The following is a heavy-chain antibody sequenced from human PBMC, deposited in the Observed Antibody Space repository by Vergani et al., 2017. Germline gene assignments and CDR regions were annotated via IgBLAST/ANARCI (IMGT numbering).Heavy chain of an antibody. J-gene: IGHJ6*02. CDR2: IQSTFDRGTT. D-gene: IGHD2-21*01. V-gene: IGHV3-15*07. CDR1: GFSLRNAW. CDR3: TTDPRYCGDVSGYWLRDHHYYGMDV. Sequence: VQLVESGGGIVKPGGSLRLSCVASGFSLRNAWMNWVRRTPGKGLEWVGRIQSTFDRGTTDSAAAVKGRFTISRDDSKNTLFLKMNGLKTEDIGVYYCTTDPRYCGDVSGYWLRDHHYYGMDVWGQGTTVTVSS.